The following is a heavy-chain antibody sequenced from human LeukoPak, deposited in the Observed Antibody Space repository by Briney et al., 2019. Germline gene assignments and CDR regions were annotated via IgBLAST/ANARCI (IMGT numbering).Heavy chain of an antibody. CDR3: ARLYSSSWQFDY. CDR2: IYYSGST. D-gene: IGHD6-13*01. V-gene: IGHV4-39*07. CDR1: GDSISSTSYY. J-gene: IGHJ4*02. Sequence: SETLSLTCTVSGDSISSTSYYWAWIRQPPGKGREWIGSIYYSGSTYYNPSLKSRVTISVDTSKNQFSLKLSSVTAADTAVYYCARLYSSSWQFDYWGQGTLVTVSS.